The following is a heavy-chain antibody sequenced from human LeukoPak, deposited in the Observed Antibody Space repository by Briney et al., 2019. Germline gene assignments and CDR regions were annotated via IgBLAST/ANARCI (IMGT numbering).Heavy chain of an antibody. CDR1: GFTFSSYG. CDR3: AKESWQQLFDFDY. V-gene: IGHV3-30*18. J-gene: IGHJ4*02. Sequence: GGSLRLSCAASGFTFSSYGMHWVRQAPGKGLEWVAVISYDGSNKYYADSVKGRFTISRDNSKNTLYLQMNSLRAEDTAVYYCAKESWQQLFDFDYWDQGTLVTVSS. CDR2: ISYDGSNK. D-gene: IGHD6-13*01.